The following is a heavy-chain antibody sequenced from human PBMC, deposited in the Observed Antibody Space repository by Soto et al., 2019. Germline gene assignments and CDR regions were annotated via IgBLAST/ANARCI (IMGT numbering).Heavy chain of an antibody. J-gene: IGHJ6*04. CDR3: ASGQSHGCYYGMDV. V-gene: IGHV1-8*01. CDR2: MNPNSGNT. D-gene: IGHD6-19*01. Sequence: ASVKVSCKASGYTFTSYDINWVRQATGQGLEWMGWMNPNSGNTGYAQKFQGRVTMTRNTSISTAYMELSSLRSEDTAVYYCASGQSHGCYYGMDVWGKGTTVTVSS. CDR1: GYTFTSYD.